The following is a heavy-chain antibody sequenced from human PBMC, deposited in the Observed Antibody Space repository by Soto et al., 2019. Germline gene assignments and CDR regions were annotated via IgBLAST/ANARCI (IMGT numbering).Heavy chain of an antibody. CDR1: GFTFSSYG. V-gene: IGHV3-30*18. CDR2: ISYDGSNK. Sequence: QVQLVESGGGVVQPGRSLRLSCAASGFTFSSYGMHWVRQAPGKGLEWVAVISYDGSNKYYADSVKGRFTISRDNSKNTLYLQRNSLRVEDTAVYYCAKDDGAVAALDHYYYGMDVWGQGSTVTVSS. D-gene: IGHD6-19*01. CDR3: AKDDGAVAALDHYYYGMDV. J-gene: IGHJ6*01.